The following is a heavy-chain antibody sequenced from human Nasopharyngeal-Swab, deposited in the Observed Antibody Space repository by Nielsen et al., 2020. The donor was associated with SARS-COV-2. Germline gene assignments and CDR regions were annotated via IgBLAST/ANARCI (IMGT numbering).Heavy chain of an antibody. CDR3: ARVAWDIVVVVAAVAPDY. J-gene: IGHJ4*02. CDR1: GFTLSDYY. D-gene: IGHD2-15*01. Sequence: GRSLRLSCAASGFTLSDYYMSWIRQAPGKGLEWVSYISSSSSYTNYADSVKGRFTISRDNAKNSLYLQMNSLRAEDTAVYYCARVAWDIVVVVAAVAPDYWGQGTLVTVSS. CDR2: ISSSSSYT. V-gene: IGHV3-11*05.